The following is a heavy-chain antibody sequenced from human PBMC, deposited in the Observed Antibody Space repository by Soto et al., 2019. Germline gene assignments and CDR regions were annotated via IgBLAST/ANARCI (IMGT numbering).Heavy chain of an antibody. CDR1: GVTPSSNY. CDR2: IYSGGST. CDR3: ASVCTRCVCHLDLLAIPTQRTTDP. V-gene: IGHV3-66*01. J-gene: IGHJ5*02. Sequence: GGALRVSCAASGVTPSSNYMRLVRHAPGKGLEWVSVIYSGGSTYYADSVKGRFTISRDNSKNTLYLQMNSLRAEDTAVYYCASVCTRCVCHLDLLAIPTQRTTDP. D-gene: IGHD1-7*01.